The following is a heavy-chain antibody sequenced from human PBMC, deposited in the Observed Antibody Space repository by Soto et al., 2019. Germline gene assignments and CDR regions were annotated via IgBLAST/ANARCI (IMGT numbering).Heavy chain of an antibody. CDR2: VWYDGRNK. V-gene: IGHV3-33*01. D-gene: IGHD2-15*01. Sequence: QVQLVESGGGVVQPGRSLRLSCATSAFTLSNYGMHWVRQAPGKGLEWVAVVWYDGRNKYYADSVKGRFTISRDNSKNTLYLQMNSLRAEDTGLYYCARSVAPPTYYGMDVWGQGTTVTVSS. CDR3: ARSVAPPTYYGMDV. CDR1: AFTLSNYG. J-gene: IGHJ6*02.